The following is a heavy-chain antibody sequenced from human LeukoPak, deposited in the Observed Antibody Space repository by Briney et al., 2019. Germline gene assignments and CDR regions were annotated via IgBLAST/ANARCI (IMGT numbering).Heavy chain of an antibody. CDR2: ISGSGGST. V-gene: IGHV3-23*01. CDR1: GFTFSSYA. CDR3: AKFVSAYYYDSSGYLYPDY. D-gene: IGHD3-22*01. J-gene: IGHJ4*02. Sequence: GGSLRLSCAASGFTFSSYAMSWVRQAPGKGLEWVSAISGSGGSTYYADSVKGRFTISRDNSKNTLYLQMNSLRAEDTAVYYCAKFVSAYYYDSSGYLYPDYWGQGTLVTVSS.